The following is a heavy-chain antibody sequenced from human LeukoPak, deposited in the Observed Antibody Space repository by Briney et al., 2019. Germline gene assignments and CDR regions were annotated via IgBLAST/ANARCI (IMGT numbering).Heavy chain of an antibody. Sequence: PGGSLRLSCAASGFTFSSYWMSWVRQAPGKGLEWVANIKQDGSEKYYVDSVKGRFTISRDNAKNSLYLQMNSLRAEDTAVYYCARDGPQDTAMAIFDYWGQGTLVTVPS. CDR1: GFTFSSYW. J-gene: IGHJ4*02. V-gene: IGHV3-7*01. CDR3: ARDGPQDTAMAIFDY. CDR2: IKQDGSEK. D-gene: IGHD5-18*01.